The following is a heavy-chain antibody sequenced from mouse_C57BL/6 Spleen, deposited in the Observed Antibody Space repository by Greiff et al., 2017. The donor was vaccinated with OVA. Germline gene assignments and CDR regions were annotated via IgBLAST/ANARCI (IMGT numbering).Heavy chain of an antibody. CDR3: AREAHYYGSSYGTYYFDD. D-gene: IGHD1-1*01. CDR2: INPNYGTT. V-gene: IGHV1-39*01. CDR1: GYSFTDYN. Sequence: EVQLQQSGPELVKPGASVKLSCKASGYSFTDYNMNWVKQSNGKSLEWIGVINPNYGTTSYNQKFKGKATLTVDQSSSTAYMQLNSLTSEDSAVYYCAREAHYYGSSYGTYYFDDWGQGTTLTVAS. J-gene: IGHJ2*01.